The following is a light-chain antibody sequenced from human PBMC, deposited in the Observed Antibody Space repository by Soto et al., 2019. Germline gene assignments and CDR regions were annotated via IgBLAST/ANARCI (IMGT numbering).Light chain of an antibody. Sequence: DIKMTQSPSTLSASVGDRVTITCRASQSISSWLAWYQQKPGKAPNLLIYQASILEIGVPSRFSGSGSGTEFTLTISSLQPDDFATYYCQQYNSDSRTFGQGTKVEIK. CDR1: QSISSW. CDR2: QAS. J-gene: IGKJ1*01. V-gene: IGKV1-5*03. CDR3: QQYNSDSRT.